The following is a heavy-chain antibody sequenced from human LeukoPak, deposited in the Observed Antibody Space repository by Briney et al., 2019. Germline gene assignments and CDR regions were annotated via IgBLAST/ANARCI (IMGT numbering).Heavy chain of an antibody. J-gene: IGHJ4*02. CDR1: GFIFWYFT. D-gene: IGHD2-2*01. CDR2: ISGAGSSK. CDR3: ARESTSSFPPYFDY. Sequence: PGGSLRLFCTACGFIFWYFTMNWVRQAPGEGVEGVSSISGAGSSKYYADSVKGRFTISRDNAKNSLHLQMNSLRAEDTAVYYCARESTSSFPPYFDYWGQGTLVTVSS. V-gene: IGHV3-21*06.